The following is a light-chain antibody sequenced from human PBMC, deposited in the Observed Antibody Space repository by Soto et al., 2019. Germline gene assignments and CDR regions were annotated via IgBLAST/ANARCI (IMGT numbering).Light chain of an antibody. CDR1: QSVSSY. CDR3: HQYGSSVRA. J-gene: IGKJ1*01. Sequence: EIVLTQSPATLSLSPGERATLSCRASQSVSSYLAWYQQKPGQAPRLLIYDASNRATGIPARFSGSGSGTDFTLTISSLEPEDFAVYYCHQYGSSVRAFGQGTKLEIK. CDR2: DAS. V-gene: IGKV3-11*01.